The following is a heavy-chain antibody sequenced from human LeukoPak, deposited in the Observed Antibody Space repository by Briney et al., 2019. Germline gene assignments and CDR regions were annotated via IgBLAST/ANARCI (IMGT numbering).Heavy chain of an antibody. CDR1: GGSISSGGYS. D-gene: IGHD5-24*01. Sequence: SQTLSLTCAVSGGSISSGGYSWSWIRQPPGKGLEWIGYIYHSGSTYYNPSLKSRVTISVDTSKNQFSLKLSSVTAADTAVYYCALEGEMATGLDYWGQGTLVTVSS. CDR2: IYHSGST. CDR3: ALEGEMATGLDY. V-gene: IGHV4-30-2*01. J-gene: IGHJ4*02.